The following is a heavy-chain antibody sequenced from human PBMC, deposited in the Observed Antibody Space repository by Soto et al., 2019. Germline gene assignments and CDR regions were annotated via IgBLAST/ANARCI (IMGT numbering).Heavy chain of an antibody. Sequence: QVQLQESGPGLVKPSQTLSLTCTVSGGSISSGGYYWSWIRQHPGKGLEWIGYIYYSGSTYYNPSIKRRVTISVDTSKNQFSLQLSSVTAADTAVYDCGSYGAYRRWNAFDIWGQGTMVTVSS. CDR3: GSYGAYRRWNAFDI. CDR2: IYYSGST. V-gene: IGHV4-31*03. J-gene: IGHJ3*02. D-gene: IGHD4-17*01. CDR1: GGSISSGGYY.